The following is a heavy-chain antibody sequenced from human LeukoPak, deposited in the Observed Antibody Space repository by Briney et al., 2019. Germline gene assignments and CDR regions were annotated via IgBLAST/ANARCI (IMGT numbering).Heavy chain of an antibody. V-gene: IGHV4-59*11. CDR3: AGGETDGYNDY. Sequence: SETLSLTCTVSGGSISSHYWSWIRQPPGKGLEWIGYIYYSGSTNYNPSLKSRVTISVDTSKNQFSLKLSSVTAADTAVYYCAGGETDGYNDYWGQGTLVTVSS. CDR2: IYYSGST. J-gene: IGHJ4*02. CDR1: GGSISSHY. D-gene: IGHD5-24*01.